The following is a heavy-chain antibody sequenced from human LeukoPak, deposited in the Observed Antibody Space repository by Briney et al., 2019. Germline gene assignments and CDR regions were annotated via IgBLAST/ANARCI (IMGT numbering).Heavy chain of an antibody. CDR3: ARVPRITMVRGVLDP. Sequence: ASVKVSCKASGYTFTSYAMHWVRQAPGQRLEWMRWINAGNGNTKYSQKFQGRVTITRDTSASTAYMELSSLRSEDTAVYYCARVPRITMVRGVLDPWGQGTLVTVSS. J-gene: IGHJ5*02. V-gene: IGHV1-3*01. CDR1: GYTFTSYA. CDR2: INAGNGNT. D-gene: IGHD3-10*01.